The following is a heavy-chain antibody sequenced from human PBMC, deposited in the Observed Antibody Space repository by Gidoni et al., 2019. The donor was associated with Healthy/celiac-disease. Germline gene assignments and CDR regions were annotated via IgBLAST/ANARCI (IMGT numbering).Heavy chain of an antibody. D-gene: IGHD3-9*01. V-gene: IGHV3-66*01. J-gene: IGHJ4*02. CDR1: PVTVSSNY. CDR2: ISSGGST. CDR3: ARVGDILRRGVDY. Sequence: EGQMVESGGGWVKPGGSQRLSCETSPVTVSSNYMGWVLQAPGKGLEWVSVISSGGSTYYADSVKGRFTISRDNSKNTLYLQMNVLRDEDTAVYYCARVGDILRRGVDYWGQGTLVTVSS.